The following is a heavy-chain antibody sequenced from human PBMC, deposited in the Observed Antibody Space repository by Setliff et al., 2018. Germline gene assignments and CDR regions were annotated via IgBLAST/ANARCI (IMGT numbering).Heavy chain of an antibody. CDR1: GGSISSSTYY. CDR2: IYYSGST. J-gene: IGHJ5*02. V-gene: IGHV4-39*07. Sequence: PSETLSLTCTVSGGSISSSTYYWGWIHQPPGKGLEWIGSIYYSGSTYYNPSLKSRATISVDTSKNQFSLKLGSVTAADTAVYYCARALPLGFRSALIPWGQGTLVTVSS. CDR3: ARALPLGFRSALIP. D-gene: IGHD3-16*02.